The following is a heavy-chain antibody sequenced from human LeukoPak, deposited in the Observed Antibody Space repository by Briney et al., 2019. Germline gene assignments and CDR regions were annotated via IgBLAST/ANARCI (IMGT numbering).Heavy chain of an antibody. CDR3: ARAESSSRYYYYGMDV. J-gene: IGHJ6*02. D-gene: IGHD6-6*01. V-gene: IGHV1-8*02. CDR2: MNPNSGNT. CDR1: GGTFSSYA. Sequence: ASVKVSCKASGGTFSSYAISWVRQAPGQGLEWMGWMNPNSGNTGYAQKFQGRVTMTRNTSISTAYMELSSLRSEDTAVYYCARAESSSRYYYYGMDVWGQGTTVTVTS.